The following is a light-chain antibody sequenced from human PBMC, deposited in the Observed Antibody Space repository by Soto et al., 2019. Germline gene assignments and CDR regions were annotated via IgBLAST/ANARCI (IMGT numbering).Light chain of an antibody. Sequence: EIVLTQSPATLSLSPGERATHSCRASQSVSSYLAWYQQKPGQAPRLLIYDASNRATGIPARFSGSGSGTDFTLTISSLEPEDFAVYYCQQRSNSFTFGGGTKVEIK. CDR2: DAS. J-gene: IGKJ4*01. CDR1: QSVSSY. V-gene: IGKV3-11*01. CDR3: QQRSNSFT.